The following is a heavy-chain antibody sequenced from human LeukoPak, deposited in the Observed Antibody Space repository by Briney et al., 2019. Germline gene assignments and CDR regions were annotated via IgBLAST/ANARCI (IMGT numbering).Heavy chain of an antibody. V-gene: IGHV3-30*02. CDR3: AVTLWSIHPHYFDY. CDR2: IRSDGNNK. J-gene: IGHJ4*02. CDR1: GFTFSNFG. D-gene: IGHD3-3*01. Sequence: GGSLRLSCAASGFTFSNFGMHWVRQAPGKGLEWVAFIRSDGNNKYYGDSVKGRFTISRDNPKNTLYLQMNSLRAEDSAVYYCAVTLWSIHPHYFDYWGQGTLVTVSS.